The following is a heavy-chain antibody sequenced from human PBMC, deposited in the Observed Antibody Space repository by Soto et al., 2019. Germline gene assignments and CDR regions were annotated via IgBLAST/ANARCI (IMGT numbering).Heavy chain of an antibody. CDR1: GYTFTNYA. D-gene: IGHD6-13*01. Sequence: GASVKVSCKDSGYTFTNYAISWVLQAPGQGLEWMGWISAYNSNTSYAQKLQGRVTMTTDTSTSTAYMELRSLRSDDTAVYYCASVKWSGGWCAVFDSCGQGTLVT. V-gene: IGHV1-18*01. CDR3: ASVKWSGGWCAVFDS. J-gene: IGHJ5*01. CDR2: ISAYNSNT.